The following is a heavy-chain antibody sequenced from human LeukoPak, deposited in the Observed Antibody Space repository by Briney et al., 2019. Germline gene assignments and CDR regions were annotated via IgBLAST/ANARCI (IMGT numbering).Heavy chain of an antibody. J-gene: IGHJ4*02. Sequence: ASVKVSCKAAGDTFTSYGISLVRQAPGQGLEWMGWISAYNGNTNYAQKLQGRVTMTTDTSTSTAYMELSSLRSEDTAVYYCARDRGGSCFYWGQGTLVTVSS. D-gene: IGHD2-15*01. CDR1: GDTFTSYG. V-gene: IGHV1-18*01. CDR2: ISAYNGNT. CDR3: ARDRGGSCFY.